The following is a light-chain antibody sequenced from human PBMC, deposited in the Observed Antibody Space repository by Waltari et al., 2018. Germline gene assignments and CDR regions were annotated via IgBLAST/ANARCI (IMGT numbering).Light chain of an antibody. V-gene: IGLV6-57*03. Sequence: VFTQPHSVSGSPGQTVTISCTHSSGSIDNSYVYWYQQRPGSAPTTVIYNDDQRPSGVPYPSSGYIDSSSNSASLTISGLKSEDEADYYCQSYDSSGYRVFGGGTRLTVL. J-gene: IGLJ2*01. CDR3: QSYDSSGYRV. CDR2: NDD. CDR1: SGSIDNSY.